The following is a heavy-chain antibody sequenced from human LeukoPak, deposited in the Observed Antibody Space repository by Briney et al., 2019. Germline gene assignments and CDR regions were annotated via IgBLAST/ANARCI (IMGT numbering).Heavy chain of an antibody. CDR1: GYTFTGYY. Sequence: ASVKVSCKASGYTFTGYYMHWVQQAPGQGLEWMGWINPNSGGTNYAQKFQGRVTMTRDTSISTAYMELSRLRSDDTAVYYCARAYGTKGAFDIWGQGTMVTVSS. V-gene: IGHV1-2*02. CDR2: INPNSGGT. D-gene: IGHD4-17*01. J-gene: IGHJ3*02. CDR3: ARAYGTKGAFDI.